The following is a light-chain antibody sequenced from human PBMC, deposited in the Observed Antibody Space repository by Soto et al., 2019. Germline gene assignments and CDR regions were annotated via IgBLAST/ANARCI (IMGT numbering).Light chain of an antibody. CDR1: SSDVGGYKY. V-gene: IGLV2-14*01. Sequence: QSVLTQPASVSESPGQSITISCTGSSSDVGGYKYVSWYQQHPGKAPKLLIYDVTNRPSGVSNRFSGSKSGYTASLTISGLQSEDEADYYCSSYTSFKTLVFGTGTKLT. CDR2: DVT. CDR3: SSYTSFKTLV. J-gene: IGLJ1*01.